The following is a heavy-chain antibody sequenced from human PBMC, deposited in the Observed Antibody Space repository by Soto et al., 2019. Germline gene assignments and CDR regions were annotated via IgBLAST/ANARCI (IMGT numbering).Heavy chain of an antibody. CDR2: IYYSGST. Sequence: QLQLQESGPGLVKPSETLSLTCTVSGGSISSSSYYWGWIRQPPGKGLEGIGSIYYSGSTYYNPSLKSRVTISVDTSKNQFSLKLSSVTAADTAVYYCARYYYDSTYFDYWGQGTLVTVSS. D-gene: IGHD3-22*01. J-gene: IGHJ4*02. CDR3: ARYYYDSTYFDY. CDR1: GGSISSSSYY. V-gene: IGHV4-39*01.